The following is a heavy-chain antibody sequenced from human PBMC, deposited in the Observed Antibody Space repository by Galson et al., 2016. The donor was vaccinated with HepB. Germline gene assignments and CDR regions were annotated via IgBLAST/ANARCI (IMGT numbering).Heavy chain of an antibody. CDR1: GYSFSSYT. CDR2: INPSGGST. J-gene: IGHJ4*02. V-gene: IGHV1-46*01. CDR3: ARGKRGFWRGWEGKLDY. Sequence: SVKVSCKASGYSFSSYTMHWVRQAPGQGLEWMGIINPSGGSTSYAQKFQGRVTMTRDASTSTVYMELSSLRSEDTAVYYCARGKRGFWRGWEGKLDYWGQGTLVTVAS. D-gene: IGHD3-3*01.